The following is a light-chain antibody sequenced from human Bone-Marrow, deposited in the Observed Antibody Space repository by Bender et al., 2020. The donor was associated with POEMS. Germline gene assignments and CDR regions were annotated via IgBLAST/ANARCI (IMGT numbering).Light chain of an antibody. CDR1: SSDIGNYNL. Sequence: QSALAQPASVSGSPGQSITISCTGTSSDIGNYNLVSWYQQHPGKAPKLIIYEGSRRPPGVSNRFSGSGSGNTASLTVSGIQAEDEADYYCCSYIHSTSEEVFGGGTKLTVL. J-gene: IGLJ2*01. CDR2: EGS. V-gene: IGLV2-23*01. CDR3: CSYIHSTSEEV.